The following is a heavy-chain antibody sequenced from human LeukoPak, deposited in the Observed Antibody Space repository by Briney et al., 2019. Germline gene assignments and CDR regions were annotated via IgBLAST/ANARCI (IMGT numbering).Heavy chain of an antibody. J-gene: IGHJ4*02. V-gene: IGHV4-34*01. CDR1: GGSFSGYY. D-gene: IGHD3-22*01. CDR3: ARGIRGYSYYFDY. Sequence: SETLSLTCAVSGGSFSGYYWSWIRQPPKKGLEWIGEINHSGSTNYNPSLKSRVTISVDTSKNQFSLKMSSVTAADTAVYYCARGIRGYSYYFDYWGQGTLVTVSS. CDR2: INHSGST.